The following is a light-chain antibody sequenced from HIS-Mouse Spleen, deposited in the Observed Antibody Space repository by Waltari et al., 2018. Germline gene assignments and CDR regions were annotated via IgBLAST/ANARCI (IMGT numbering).Light chain of an antibody. CDR1: KSVLYSSNNKNY. J-gene: IGKJ2*01. CDR3: QQYYSTPYT. CDR2: WAS. Sequence: DIVITQSPHSLAVYLGERATINSKCSKSVLYSSNNKNYLAWYQQKPGQPPKLLIYWASTRESGVPDRFSGSGSGTDFTLTISSLQAEDVAVYYCQQYYSTPYTFGQGTKLEIK. V-gene: IGKV4-1*01.